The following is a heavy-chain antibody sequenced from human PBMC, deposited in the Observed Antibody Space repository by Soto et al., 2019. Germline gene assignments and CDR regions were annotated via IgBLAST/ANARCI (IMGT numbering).Heavy chain of an antibody. CDR3: ASGQSRDGYNFFDY. CDR2: VSYSGSN. Sequence: RQPPGKGLEWMGYVSYSGSNNYNPSLQSRVTISMDTSENQFSLRLTSVTAADTAMYYCASGQSRDGYNFFDYWGQGTLVTVSS. D-gene: IGHD5-18*01. V-gene: IGHV4-59*01. J-gene: IGHJ4*02.